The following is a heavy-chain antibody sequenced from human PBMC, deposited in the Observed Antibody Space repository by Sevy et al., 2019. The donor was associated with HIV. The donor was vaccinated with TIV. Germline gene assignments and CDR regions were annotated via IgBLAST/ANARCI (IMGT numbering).Heavy chain of an antibody. J-gene: IGHJ3*02. D-gene: IGHD2-2*01. CDR1: GFTFSDYY. CDR3: ARVGCSISSCPKGDAFDI. V-gene: IGHV3-11*06. CDR2: ISGSSSYT. Sequence: GGSLRLSCAASGFTFSDYYINWIRQAPGKGLEWVSYISGSSSYTNYADSVKGRFTISRDNAKNSLYLQMNSLRAEDTAVYYCARVGCSISSCPKGDAFDIWGQGTMVTDSS.